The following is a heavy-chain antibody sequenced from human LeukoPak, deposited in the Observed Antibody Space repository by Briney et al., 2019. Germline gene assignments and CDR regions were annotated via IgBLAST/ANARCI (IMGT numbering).Heavy chain of an antibody. Sequence: GGSLRLSCAASGFTFSSYAMSWVRQAPGKGLEWVSAVSRSGGSTYYADSVKGRFTISRDNSKNTLYLQMNSLRAEDTALYYCAKDLREGNTYYLDSSPGIDYWGQGTLVTVSS. J-gene: IGHJ4*02. V-gene: IGHV3-23*01. CDR2: VSRSGGST. CDR3: AKDLREGNTYYLDSSPGIDY. CDR1: GFTFSSYA. D-gene: IGHD3-22*01.